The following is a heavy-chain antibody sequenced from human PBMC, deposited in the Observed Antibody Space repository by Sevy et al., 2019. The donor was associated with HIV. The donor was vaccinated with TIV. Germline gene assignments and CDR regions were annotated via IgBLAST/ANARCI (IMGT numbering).Heavy chain of an antibody. CDR3: ARSDAAAGSFWFDP. CDR2: ISAYNGNT. V-gene: IGHV1-18*01. Sequence: ASVKVSCKASGYTFTSYGISWVRQAAGQGLEWMGWISAYNGNTNYAQKLQGRVTMTTDTSTSTAYMELRSLRSDDTAVYYCARSDAAAGSFWFDPWGQGTLVTVSS. CDR1: GYTFTSYG. J-gene: IGHJ5*02. D-gene: IGHD6-13*01.